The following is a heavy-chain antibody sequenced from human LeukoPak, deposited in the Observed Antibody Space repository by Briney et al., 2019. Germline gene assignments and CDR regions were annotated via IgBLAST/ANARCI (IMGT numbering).Heavy chain of an antibody. J-gene: IGHJ4*02. D-gene: IGHD5-18*01. Sequence: SQTLSLTCAISGDSVSSNSAAWNWIRQSPSRGLEWLGRTYYRSKWYNDYAVSVKSRIIINPDTSKNQFSLKLSSVTAADTAVYYCARARREYSYGYRPNEMGHYFDHWGQGTLVTVSS. CDR3: ARARREYSYGYRPNEMGHYFDH. CDR2: TYYRSKWYN. V-gene: IGHV6-1*01. CDR1: GDSVSSNSAA.